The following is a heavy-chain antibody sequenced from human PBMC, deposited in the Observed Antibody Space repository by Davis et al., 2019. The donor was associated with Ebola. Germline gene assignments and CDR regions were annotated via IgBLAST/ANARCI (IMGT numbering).Heavy chain of an antibody. CDR2: IYYSGST. Sequence: ESLKISCAASGFTFSNAWMSWIRQPPGKGLEWIGYIYYSGSTNYNPSLKSRVTISVDTSKNQFSLKLSSVTAADTAVYYCARDITMKDWGQGTLVTVSS. CDR3: ARDITMKD. V-gene: IGHV4-59*08. CDR1: GFTFSNAW. D-gene: IGHD3-22*01. J-gene: IGHJ4*02.